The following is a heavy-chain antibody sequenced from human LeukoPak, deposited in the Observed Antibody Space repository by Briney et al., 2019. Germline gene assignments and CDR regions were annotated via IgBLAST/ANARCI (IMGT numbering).Heavy chain of an antibody. J-gene: IGHJ3*02. V-gene: IGHV3-21*01. CDR1: GFTFSSYS. CDR2: ISSSSSYI. D-gene: IGHD4-17*01. CDR3: ARDSTTPDDSGDYLYDAFDI. Sequence: GGSLRLSCAASGFTFSSYSMNWVRQAPGKGLEWVSSISSSSSYIYYADSVKGRFTISRDNAKNSLYLQMNSLRAEDTAVYYCARDSTTPDDSGDYLYDAFDIWGQGTMVTVSS.